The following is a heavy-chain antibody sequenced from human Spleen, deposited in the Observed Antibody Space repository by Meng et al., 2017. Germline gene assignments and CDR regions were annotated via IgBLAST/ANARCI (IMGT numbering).Heavy chain of an antibody. V-gene: IGHV4-34*01. D-gene: IGHD6-19*01. CDR3: ARSGAVSGTVDY. J-gene: IGHJ4*02. CDR1: GGSISSYY. Sequence: GSLRLSCTVSGGSISSYYWSWIRQPPGKGLEWIGEINHSGSTNYNPSLKSRVTISVDTSKNQFSLTLSSVTAADTAVYYCARSGAVSGTVDYWGQGTLVTVSS. CDR2: INHSGST.